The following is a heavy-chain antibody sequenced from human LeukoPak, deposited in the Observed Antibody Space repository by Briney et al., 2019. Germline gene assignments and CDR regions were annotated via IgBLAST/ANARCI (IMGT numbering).Heavy chain of an antibody. V-gene: IGHV3-73*01. CDR3: TRPGDGPPYFDY. CDR2: ITNKAKSYAT. D-gene: IGHD7-27*01. Sequence: GGSLRLSCAASGFTFSSYGMSWVRQASGKGLEWVGRITNKAKSYATAYTASVKGRFTISRDDSKNMAYLQMNSLKTEDTAVYYCTRPGDGPPYFDYWGQGTLVTVSS. J-gene: IGHJ4*02. CDR1: GFTFSSYG.